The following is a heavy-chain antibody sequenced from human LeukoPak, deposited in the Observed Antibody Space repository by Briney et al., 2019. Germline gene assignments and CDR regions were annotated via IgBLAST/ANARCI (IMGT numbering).Heavy chain of an antibody. CDR2: IIPIFGTA. CDR1: GGTFISYA. V-gene: IGHV1-69*05. CDR3: AIQKDDSSGWYYFDY. J-gene: IGHJ4*02. Sequence: ASVKVSCKASGGTFISYAISWVRQAPGQGLEWMGGIIPIFGTANYAQKFQGRVTITTDESTSTAYMELSSLRSEDTAVYYCAIQKDDSSGWYYFDYWGQGTLVTVSS. D-gene: IGHD6-19*01.